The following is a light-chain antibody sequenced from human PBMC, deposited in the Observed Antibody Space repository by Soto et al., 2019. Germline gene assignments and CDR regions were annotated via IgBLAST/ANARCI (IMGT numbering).Light chain of an antibody. CDR2: GAS. CDR1: RSVSSNY. Sequence: EIVLTQSPGTLSLSPGERATLSCRASRSVSSNYLAWYQQKPGQAPRLLIYGASSRATGIPDRFSGSGSGTDFTLTISRLEPEDFAVYYCQQYGSSPRTFGPGTKVDIK. V-gene: IGKV3-20*01. J-gene: IGKJ3*01. CDR3: QQYGSSPRT.